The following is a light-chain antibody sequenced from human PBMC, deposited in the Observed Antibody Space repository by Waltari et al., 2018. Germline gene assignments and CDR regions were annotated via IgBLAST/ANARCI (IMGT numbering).Light chain of an antibody. Sequence: EVVMTQSPATLSVSQGXRATLSCRASQSISINMVWYQQRPGQAPRILIYEASMRATDIPARFSGSGSGTEFTLTISSVQSEDAAVYYCQQFNDWPRTFGQGTKVEIK. V-gene: IGKV3-15*01. CDR1: QSISIN. J-gene: IGKJ1*01. CDR3: QQFNDWPRT. CDR2: EAS.